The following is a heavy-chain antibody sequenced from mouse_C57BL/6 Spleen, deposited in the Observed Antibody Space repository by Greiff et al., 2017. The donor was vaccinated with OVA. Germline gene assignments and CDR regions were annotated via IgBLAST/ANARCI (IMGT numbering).Heavy chain of an antibody. D-gene: IGHD1-1*01. J-gene: IGHJ1*03. V-gene: IGHV1-78*01. CDR1: GYTFTDHT. CDR2: IYPRDGST. CDR3: ARETTVVYWYFDV. Sequence: VKVVESDAELVKPGASVKISCKVSGYTFTDHTIHWMKQRPEQGLEWIGYIYPRDGSTKYNEKFKGKATLTADKSSSTAYMQLNSLTSEDSAVYFCARETTVVYWYFDVWGTGTTVTVSS.